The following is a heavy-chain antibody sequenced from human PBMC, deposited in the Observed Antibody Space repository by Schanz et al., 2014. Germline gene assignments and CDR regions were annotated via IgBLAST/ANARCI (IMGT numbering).Heavy chain of an antibody. D-gene: IGHD5-12*01. V-gene: IGHV1-2*04. CDR2: MNPNSGTT. J-gene: IGHJ4*02. CDR1: GYTFTSYD. CDR3: ARAFGGYDPAGALDY. Sequence: QVQLVQSGTQVKKPGASVKVSCKASGYTFTSYDINWVRQAPGQGLEWLGWMNPNSGTTNYAQKFQGWVTMTRDTSISTAYMELSRLKSDDTAVYYCARAFGGYDPAGALDYWGQGTLVTVSS.